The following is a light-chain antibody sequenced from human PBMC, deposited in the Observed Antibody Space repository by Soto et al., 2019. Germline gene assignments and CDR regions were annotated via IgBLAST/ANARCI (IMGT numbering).Light chain of an antibody. Sequence: THFASAESVTLGGRLTITSRASQGISSWLAWYQQKPGKAPKLLIYAASSLQSGVPSRFSGSGSGTDFTLTVSSLQPEVFATYYCQQANSFAITFGQGTRLEI. CDR1: QGISSW. V-gene: IGKV1-12*01. CDR2: AAS. CDR3: QQANSFAIT. J-gene: IGKJ5*01.